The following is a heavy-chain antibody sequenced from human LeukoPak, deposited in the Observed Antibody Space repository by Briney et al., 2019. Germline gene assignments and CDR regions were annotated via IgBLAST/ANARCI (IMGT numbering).Heavy chain of an antibody. CDR2: INPNSGGT. Sequence: GASVKVSCKASGYTFTGYYMHWVRQAPGQGLEWMGWINPNSGGTNYEQKFPGWVTMTRDTSISTAYMELSRLRSDDTAVYYCARGESSGSLFYYYYYGMDVWGQGTTVTVSS. CDR3: ARGESSGSLFYYYYYGMDV. V-gene: IGHV1-2*04. J-gene: IGHJ6*02. D-gene: IGHD3-10*01. CDR1: GYTFTGYY.